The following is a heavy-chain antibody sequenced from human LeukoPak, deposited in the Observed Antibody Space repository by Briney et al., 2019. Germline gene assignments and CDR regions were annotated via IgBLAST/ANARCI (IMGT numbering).Heavy chain of an antibody. Sequence: PGGSLRLSCAASGFTFSSYAMSWVRRTPGQGLEWVSAISGSDGRTYYADSVKGRFTISRDNSKNTLYLQMNSLRADDTAVFYCAKDRDTYGYVTSFAYWGQGTLVTVSS. CDR2: ISGSDGRT. J-gene: IGHJ4*02. V-gene: IGHV3-23*01. CDR1: GFTFSSYA. D-gene: IGHD5-18*01. CDR3: AKDRDTYGYVTSFAY.